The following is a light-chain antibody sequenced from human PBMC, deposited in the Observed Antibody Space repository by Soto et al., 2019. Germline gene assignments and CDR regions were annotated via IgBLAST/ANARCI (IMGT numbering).Light chain of an antibody. CDR1: SSDVGSYNL. J-gene: IGLJ2*01. Sequence: QSALTQPASVSGSPGQSITISCTGTSSDVGSYNLVSWYQQHPGKAPKLMIYEVSKRPSGVSNRFSGSKSGNTASLTISGLQAEDEADYNCCSYAGSSTRVVFGGGTKLTVL. V-gene: IGLV2-23*02. CDR3: CSYAGSSTRVV. CDR2: EVS.